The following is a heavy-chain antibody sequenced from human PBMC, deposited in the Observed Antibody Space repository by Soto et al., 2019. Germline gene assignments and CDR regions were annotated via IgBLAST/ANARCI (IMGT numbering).Heavy chain of an antibody. Sequence: SKTLSLTCTVSGGSISTYYWSWVRQPPGKGLEWIGYVYYSGSTNYNPSMKSRVTISVDTSKNQFSLKLTSVTAADTAMYYCARGGRSAYYYYMGVWGKGTTVTVSS. CDR1: GGSISTYY. CDR2: VYYSGST. V-gene: IGHV4-59*01. CDR3: ARGGRSAYYYYMGV. J-gene: IGHJ6*03.